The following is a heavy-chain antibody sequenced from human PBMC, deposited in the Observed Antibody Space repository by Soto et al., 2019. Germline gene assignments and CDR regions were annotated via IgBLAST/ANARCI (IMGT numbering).Heavy chain of an antibody. J-gene: IGHJ4*02. Sequence: GRSRRLSSAGSGFSFDGYGMHCPRQDPGKGLEWVSTISGHRGSIAYADSVKGRFTISSDNAKNSLFLQMNTLRAEDTALYYCAKDMRKATVLIVYPPVDYWGQGT. CDR2: ISGHRGSI. CDR3: AKDMRKATVLIVYPPVDY. CDR1: GFSFDGYG. V-gene: IGHV3-9*01. D-gene: IGHD2-8*01.